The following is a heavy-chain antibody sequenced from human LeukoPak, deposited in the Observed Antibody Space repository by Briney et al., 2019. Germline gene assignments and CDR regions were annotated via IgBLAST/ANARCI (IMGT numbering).Heavy chain of an antibody. D-gene: IGHD3-10*01. J-gene: IGHJ6*02. CDR1: GFTFDDYA. Sequence: GGSVRLSCAASGFTFDDYAMHWVRQAPGKGLEWVSGISWDGGSTYYADSVKGRFTVSRDNSKNSLYLQMNSLRAEDTALYYCAKDMVRGVYYYYGMDVWGQGTTVTVSS. CDR2: ISWDGGST. V-gene: IGHV3-43D*03. CDR3: AKDMVRGVYYYYGMDV.